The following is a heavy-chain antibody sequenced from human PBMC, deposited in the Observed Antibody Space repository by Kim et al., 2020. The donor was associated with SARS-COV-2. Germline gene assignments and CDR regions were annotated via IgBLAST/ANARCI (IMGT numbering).Heavy chain of an antibody. CDR3: ARADDILTGYPFDY. CDR2: INHSGST. D-gene: IGHD3-9*01. CDR1: GGSFSGYY. J-gene: IGHJ4*02. Sequence: SETLSLTCAVYGGSFSGYYWSWIRQPPGKGLEWIGEINHSGSTNYNPSLKSRVTISVDTSKNQFSLKLSSVTAADTAVYYCARADDILTGYPFDYWGQGTLVTVSS. V-gene: IGHV4-34*01.